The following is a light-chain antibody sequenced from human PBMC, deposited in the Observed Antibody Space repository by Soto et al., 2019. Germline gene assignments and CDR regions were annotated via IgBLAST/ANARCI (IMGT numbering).Light chain of an antibody. CDR2: GAS. CDR3: QHYNNWPFT. J-gene: IGKJ2*01. V-gene: IGKV3-15*01. Sequence: EIVMTQSPATLSVSPGERATLSCRASQSVSSNLAWYQQKPGQAPSLLIYGASARATGIPARFSGSGSGTEFTLTISSQQSEDFAVYYCQHYNNWPFTFGQGTKLEIK. CDR1: QSVSSN.